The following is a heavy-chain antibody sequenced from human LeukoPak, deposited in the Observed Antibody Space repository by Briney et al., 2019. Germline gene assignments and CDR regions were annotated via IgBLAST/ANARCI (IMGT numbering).Heavy chain of an antibody. CDR1: GGTFSSYA. CDR3: ARDILTGSYGIDV. J-gene: IGHJ6*02. CDR2: IIPILGIA. D-gene: IGHD3-9*01. V-gene: IGHV1-69*04. Sequence: GSSVKVSCKASGGTFSSYAISWVRQAPGQGLEWMGRIIPILGIANYAQKFQGRVTITADKSTSTAYMELSSLRSEDTAVYYCARDILTGSYGIDVWGQGTTVTVSS.